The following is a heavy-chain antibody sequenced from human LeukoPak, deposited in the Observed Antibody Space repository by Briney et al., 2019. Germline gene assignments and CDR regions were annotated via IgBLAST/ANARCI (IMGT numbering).Heavy chain of an antibody. Sequence: GESLKISCQGSGYSFTSYCIGWVRQMPGKGLEWMGIIYPGDSDSRYSPSFQGQVTFSADKSISTAYLQWSSLKASDTAMYYCARRSYCYSTSCYGYWFDSWGQGTLVTVSS. J-gene: IGHJ5*01. CDR3: ARRSYCYSTSCYGYWFDS. CDR2: IYPGDSDS. D-gene: IGHD2-2*01. CDR1: GYSFTSYC. V-gene: IGHV5-51*01.